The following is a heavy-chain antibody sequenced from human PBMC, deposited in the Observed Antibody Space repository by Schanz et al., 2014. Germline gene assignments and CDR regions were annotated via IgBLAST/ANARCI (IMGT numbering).Heavy chain of an antibody. CDR2: ISTSNGNT. Sequence: QVQLVQSGAEVKKPGASVKVSCKASGYTFTSYGISWVRQAPGQGLEWMGWISTSNGNTNYIQKLQGRVTMTTDTSTSTAYMELRNLRSDDTAVYYCARDRLECGAECYSVEVFEIWGQGTLVIVSS. J-gene: IGHJ4*02. CDR3: ARDRLECGAECYSVEVFEI. V-gene: IGHV1-18*01. CDR1: GYTFTSYG. D-gene: IGHD2-21*01.